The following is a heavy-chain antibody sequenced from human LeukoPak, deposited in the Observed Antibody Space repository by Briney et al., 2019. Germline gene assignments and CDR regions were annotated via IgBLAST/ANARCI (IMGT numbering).Heavy chain of an antibody. CDR2: IYPNNGGT. CDR1: GYTFTGYY. CDR3: ARFSGSSNFDY. D-gene: IGHD1-26*01. V-gene: IGHV1-2*02. J-gene: IGHJ4*02. Sequence: ASVKVSCKASGYTFTGYYMHWVRQAPGQELEWMGWIYPNNGGTNYAQNFQGRVTMTRDTSMSTAYMELSSLRSDDTAVYYCARFSGSSNFDYWGQATLVTVSS.